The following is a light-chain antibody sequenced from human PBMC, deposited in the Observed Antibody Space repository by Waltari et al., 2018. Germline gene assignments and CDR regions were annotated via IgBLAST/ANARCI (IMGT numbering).Light chain of an antibody. CDR3: QTWDTNSEV. CDR2: QDN. CDR1: TLGEKY. J-gene: IGLJ1*01. Sequence: SYELTQPPSVSVSPGQTASITCFGETLGEKYAFWYQQTPGQSPVLVIYQDNKRPSGISERFSGSNSENTATLSISGTQPMDEADYYCQTWDTNSEVFGSGTKLSVL. V-gene: IGLV3-1*01.